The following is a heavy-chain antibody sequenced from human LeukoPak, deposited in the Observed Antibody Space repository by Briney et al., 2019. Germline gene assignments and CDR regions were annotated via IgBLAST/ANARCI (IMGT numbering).Heavy chain of an antibody. CDR3: ARRAGAYSHPYDY. CDR2: ISGSGGST. D-gene: IGHD4/OR15-4a*01. Sequence: GGTLRLSCAASGFTFSSYGMSCVRQAPGKGLEWVSAISGSGGSTYYADSVKGRFTISRDNSKNTLYLQMNSLRAEDTAVYYCARRAGAYSHPYDYWGQGTLVTVSS. V-gene: IGHV3-23*01. J-gene: IGHJ4*02. CDR1: GFTFSSYG.